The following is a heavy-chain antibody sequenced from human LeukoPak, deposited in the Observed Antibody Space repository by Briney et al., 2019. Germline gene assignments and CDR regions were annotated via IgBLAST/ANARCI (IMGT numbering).Heavy chain of an antibody. CDR1: GFTFSRYD. CDR2: IGTVGDT. CDR3: VRGGEIGFDS. Sequence: GRSLRLSCAASGFTFSRYDMHWVRQATGKGLEWISSIGTVGDTYYIGSVKGRFTISRENAKNSLYLQMNSLRAGDTAVYYCVRGGEIGFDSWGQGTLVTVSS. D-gene: IGHD3-16*01. J-gene: IGHJ5*01. V-gene: IGHV3-13*04.